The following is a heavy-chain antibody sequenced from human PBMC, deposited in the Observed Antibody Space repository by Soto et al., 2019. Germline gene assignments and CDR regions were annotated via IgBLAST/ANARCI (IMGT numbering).Heavy chain of an antibody. J-gene: IGHJ4*02. V-gene: IGHV4-31*03. D-gene: IGHD2-15*01. CDR2: RYYSEST. CDR1: GGSITTGVYY. Sequence: SETLSLTCTVSGGSITTGVYYWSWIRQLPGKGLEWIGHRYYSESTYYNPSLKSRVSISLDTSKNQFSLKLSFVTAADTAMYYCARTKCSGGSCYSWSLDYWGQGTPVTVSS. CDR3: ARTKCSGGSCYSWSLDY.